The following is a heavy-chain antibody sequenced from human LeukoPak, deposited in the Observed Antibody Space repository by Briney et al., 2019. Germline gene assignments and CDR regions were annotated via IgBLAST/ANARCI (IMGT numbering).Heavy chain of an antibody. CDR3: AAAAHTNGDAFDI. Sequence: GASVKVSCKASGFTFTSSAVQWVRQARGQRLEWIGWIVVGSGNTNYAQKFQERVTITRDMSTGTAYMELSSLRSEDTAVYYCAAAAHTNGDAFDIWGQGTMVTVSS. J-gene: IGHJ3*02. D-gene: IGHD1-1*01. CDR1: GFTFTSSA. CDR2: IVVGSGNT. V-gene: IGHV1-58*01.